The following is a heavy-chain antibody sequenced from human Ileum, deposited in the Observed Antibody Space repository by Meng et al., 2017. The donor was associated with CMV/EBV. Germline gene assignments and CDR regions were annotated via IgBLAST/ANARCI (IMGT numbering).Heavy chain of an antibody. J-gene: IGHJ4*02. CDR1: GYTFTGYY. Sequence: ASVKVSCKASGYTFTGYYMQWVRQAPGQGLEWMGWINPKSGGTNYAQNFQGRVTMTRDTSISTAYMELNRLRSDDTAVYYCAGGAGVGDSSSGLADYWGQGTLVTVSS. D-gene: IGHD6-6*01. CDR2: INPKSGGT. CDR3: AGGAGVGDSSSGLADY. V-gene: IGHV1-2*02.